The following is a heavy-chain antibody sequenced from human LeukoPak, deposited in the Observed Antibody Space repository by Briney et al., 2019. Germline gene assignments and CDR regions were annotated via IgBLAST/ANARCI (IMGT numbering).Heavy chain of an antibody. D-gene: IGHD3-16*01. CDR2: ISSSSSYI. CDR3: ARDTPGVSSPSPT. Sequence: GGSLRPSCAASGFTFSSYSMNWVRQAPGKGLEWVSSISSSSSYIYYADSVKGRFTISRDNAKNSLYLQMNSLRAEDTAVNYCARDTPGVSSPSPTWGQGTLVTVSS. V-gene: IGHV3-21*01. CDR1: GFTFSSYS. J-gene: IGHJ5*02.